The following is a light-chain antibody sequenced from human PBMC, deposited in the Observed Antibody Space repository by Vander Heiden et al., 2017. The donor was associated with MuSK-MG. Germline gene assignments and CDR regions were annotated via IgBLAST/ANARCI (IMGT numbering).Light chain of an antibody. J-gene: IGLJ1*01. CDR1: SRNIGGYDY. CDR3: PSYTTTSDLYV. CDR2: DVS. V-gene: IGLV2-14*01. Sequence: QSVLTPPASVAGSPAQSITISCSGISRNIGGYDYVSWYHQSPGHAPNLLIYDVSNRPSGVSDRFSGSKSGNTATLTITGLHVDEEADYYCPSYTTTSDLYVFGGGTKLTVL.